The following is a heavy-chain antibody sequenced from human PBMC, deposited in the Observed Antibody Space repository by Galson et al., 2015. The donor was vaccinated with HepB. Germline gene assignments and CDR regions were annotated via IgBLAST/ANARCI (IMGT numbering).Heavy chain of an antibody. CDR1: GYSFTSYW. CDR2: IYPGDSDT. D-gene: IGHD3-10*01. V-gene: IGHV5-51*01. J-gene: IGHJ6*02. Sequence: QSGAEVKKPGESLKISCKGSGYSFTSYWIGWVRQMPGKGLEWMGIIYPGDSDTRYSPSFQGQVTISADKSISTAYLQWSSLKASDTAMYYCARLLGELTKPTYYYGMDVWGQGTTVTVSS. CDR3: ARLLGELTKPTYYYGMDV.